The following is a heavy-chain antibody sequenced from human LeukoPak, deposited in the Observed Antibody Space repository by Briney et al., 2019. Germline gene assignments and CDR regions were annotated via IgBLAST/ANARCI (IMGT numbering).Heavy chain of an antibody. CDR2: IRQRGSDK. D-gene: IGHD4-23*01. CDR3: ARGRYGGNSYYFDY. J-gene: IGHJ4*02. V-gene: IGHV3-7*01. CDR1: GFTFSNYW. Sequence: GGSLRLSCAASGFTFSNYWMSWVRQAPGKGLEWVANIRQRGSDKYYVDSVKGRFSISRDNAENSLYLQVNSLRAEDTAVYYCARGRYGGNSYYFDYWGQGTLVTVSS.